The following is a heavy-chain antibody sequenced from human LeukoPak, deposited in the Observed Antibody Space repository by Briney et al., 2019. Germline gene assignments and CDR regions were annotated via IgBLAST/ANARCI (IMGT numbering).Heavy chain of an antibody. CDR1: GGTFSSYA. CDR3: ARGTQQYQLSPTYYYYYYMDV. J-gene: IGHJ6*03. Sequence: SVKVSCKASGGTFSSYAISWVRQAPGQGLEWMGGIIPIFGTANYAQKFQGRVTITTDESTSTAYMELSSLRSEDTAVYYCARGTQQYQLSPTYYYYYYMDVWGKGTTVTVSS. D-gene: IGHD2-2*01. V-gene: IGHV1-69*05. CDR2: IIPIFGTA.